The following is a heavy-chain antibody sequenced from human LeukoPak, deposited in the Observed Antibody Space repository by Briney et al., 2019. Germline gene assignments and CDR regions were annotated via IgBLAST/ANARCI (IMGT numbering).Heavy chain of an antibody. CDR1: GFSPRSHA. Sequence: GGSLRLSCAASGFSPRSHAMSWVRQAPGKGLEWVSAISGSGGSTDYVDSVKGRFTISRDNSKNTLYLQMNSLRADDTAVYYCAKQMSTVTFTPFDYWGQGTLVTVSS. V-gene: IGHV3-23*01. J-gene: IGHJ4*02. CDR3: AKQMSTVTFTPFDY. D-gene: IGHD3-16*01. CDR2: ISGSGGST.